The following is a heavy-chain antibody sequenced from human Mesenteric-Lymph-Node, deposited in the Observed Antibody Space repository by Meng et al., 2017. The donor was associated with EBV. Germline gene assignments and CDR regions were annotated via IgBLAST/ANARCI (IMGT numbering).Heavy chain of an antibody. Sequence: QGRLKGSGPGLGKPSGTLSLTCPVSGGSISSSNWWSWVRQPPGKGLEWIGEIYHSGSTNYNPSLKSRVTISVDKSKNQFSLNLSSVTAADTAVYYCARVGQWLPIDYWGQGTLVTVSS. CDR1: GGSISSSNW. CDR3: ARVGQWLPIDY. D-gene: IGHD6-19*01. V-gene: IGHV4-4*02. J-gene: IGHJ4*02. CDR2: IYHSGST.